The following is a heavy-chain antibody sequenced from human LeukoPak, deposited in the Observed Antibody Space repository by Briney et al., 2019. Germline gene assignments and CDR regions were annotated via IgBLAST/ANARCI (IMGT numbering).Heavy chain of an antibody. CDR1: GFTFSDHY. Sequence: PGGSLRLSCAASGFTFSDHYMDWVRQAPGKGLEWVANIKKDGSEEYYLDSVNGRFSIFRDNTKNSLYLQMNNLKVEDTGVYYCATEARGLGVWGKGTTVIISS. D-gene: IGHD3-10*01. V-gene: IGHV3-7*01. CDR2: IKKDGSEE. CDR3: ATEARGLGV. J-gene: IGHJ6*04.